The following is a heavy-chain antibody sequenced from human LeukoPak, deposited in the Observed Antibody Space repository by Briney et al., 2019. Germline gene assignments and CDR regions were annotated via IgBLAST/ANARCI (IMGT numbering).Heavy chain of an antibody. J-gene: IGHJ5*02. V-gene: IGHV1-2*02. CDR2: INPNSGGT. CDR1: GYTFTCYY. Sequence: GASVKVSCKASGYTFTCYYMHWVRQAPGQGLEWMGWINPNSGGTNYAQKFQGRVTMTRDTSISTAYMELSRLRSDDTAVYYCAHSPREYSGYDLLDPWGQGTLVTVSS. CDR3: AHSPREYSGYDLLDP. D-gene: IGHD5-12*01.